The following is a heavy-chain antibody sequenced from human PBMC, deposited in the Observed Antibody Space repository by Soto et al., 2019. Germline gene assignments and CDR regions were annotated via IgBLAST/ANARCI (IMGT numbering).Heavy chain of an antibody. V-gene: IGHV3-64D*06. CDR1: GFTFSSYA. J-gene: IGHJ4*02. D-gene: IGHD5-18*01. CDR3: VKGDVDTAMVTADY. Sequence: GGSLRLSCSASGFTFSSYAIHWVRQAPGKGLEYVSAISINGGSTYYADSVKGRFTISRDNSKNTLYLQMSSLRAEDTAVYYCVKGDVDTAMVTADYWGQGTLVTVSS. CDR2: ISINGGST.